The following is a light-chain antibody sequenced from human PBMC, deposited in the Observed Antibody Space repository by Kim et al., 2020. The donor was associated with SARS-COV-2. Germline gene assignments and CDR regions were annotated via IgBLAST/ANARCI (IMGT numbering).Light chain of an antibody. CDR1: NGHQINA. Sequence: APAKPNSTPRNGHQINAVACHQQQPGRGPRYLMKVNCDGSHRKGEGIPHRFSGASSGAEPFRTIASLQSDDAADYYCQTWGPGIRVFGGGTKVTVL. CDR2: VNCDGSH. V-gene: IGLV4-69*01. J-gene: IGLJ3*02. CDR3: QTWGPGIRV.